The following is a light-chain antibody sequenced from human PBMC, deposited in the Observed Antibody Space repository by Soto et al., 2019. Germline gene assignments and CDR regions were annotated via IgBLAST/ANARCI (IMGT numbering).Light chain of an antibody. CDR1: SSDVGGYNY. CDR2: EVS. CDR3: SSYTSSSTFYV. Sequence: QSVLTQPASMSGSPGQPITISCTGTSSDVGGYNYVSWYQQHPGKAPKLMIYEVSNRPSGVSNRFSGSKSGNTASLTISGLQAEDEADYYGSSYTSSSTFYVFVTGTKVTVL. V-gene: IGLV2-14*01. J-gene: IGLJ1*01.